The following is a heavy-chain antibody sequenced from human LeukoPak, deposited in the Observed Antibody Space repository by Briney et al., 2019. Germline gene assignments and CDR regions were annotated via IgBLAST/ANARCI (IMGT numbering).Heavy chain of an antibody. CDR3: ARARGGSIVNPFDP. Sequence: SETLSLTCTVSGGSISSSSYYWGWIRQPPGKGLEWIGSIYYSGSTYYNPSLKSRVTISVDTSKNQFSLKLSSVTAADTAVYYCARARGGSIVNPFDPWGQGTLVTVSS. CDR1: GGSISSSSYY. D-gene: IGHD3-16*02. V-gene: IGHV4-39*01. J-gene: IGHJ5*02. CDR2: IYYSGST.